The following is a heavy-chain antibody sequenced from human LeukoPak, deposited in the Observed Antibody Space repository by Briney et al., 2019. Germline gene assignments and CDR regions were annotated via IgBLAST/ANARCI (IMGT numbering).Heavy chain of an antibody. CDR3: ARRAGAYSHPYDY. Sequence: GGSLRLSCAASEFSVGSNYMTWVRQAPGKGLEWVSLIYSGGSTYYADSVKGRFTISRDNSKNTLYLQMNSLRAEDTAVYYCARRAGAYSHPYDYWGQGTPVTVSS. J-gene: IGHJ4*02. D-gene: IGHD4/OR15-4a*01. V-gene: IGHV3-66*04. CDR1: EFSVGSNY. CDR2: IYSGGST.